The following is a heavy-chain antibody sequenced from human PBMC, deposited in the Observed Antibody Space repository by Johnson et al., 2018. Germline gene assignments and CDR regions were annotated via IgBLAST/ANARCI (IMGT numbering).Heavy chain of an antibody. Sequence: VQLVQSGGGSVQPGGSLRLSCAASGFTFSSYSMNWVRQAPGQGLEWVSSISSSSSYIYYADSVKGRFTIARDNAKNSLFLQMNSLRDEDKAVHYRARPRSGYGIYYGMDGWGQGTTVTVSS. D-gene: IGHD5-12*01. J-gene: IGHJ6*02. CDR1: GFTFSSYS. CDR3: ARPRSGYGIYYGMDG. V-gene: IGHV3-48*02. CDR2: ISSSSSYI.